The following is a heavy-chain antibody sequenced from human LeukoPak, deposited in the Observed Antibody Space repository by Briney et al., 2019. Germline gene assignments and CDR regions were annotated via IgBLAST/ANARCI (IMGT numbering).Heavy chain of an antibody. CDR3: AGDVIGRDGYNFLLRPFS. V-gene: IGHV3-30-3*01. J-gene: IGHJ5*02. CDR1: GFTFSRYA. Sequence: GGSLRLSCAASGFTFSRYAMHWVRQAPGKGLEWVAVISYDGSNKYYADSVRGRFTISRDNSKNTLYLQMNSLRTEDTAVYYCAGDVIGRDGYNFLLRPFSWGQGTLVTVSS. D-gene: IGHD5-24*01. CDR2: ISYDGSNK.